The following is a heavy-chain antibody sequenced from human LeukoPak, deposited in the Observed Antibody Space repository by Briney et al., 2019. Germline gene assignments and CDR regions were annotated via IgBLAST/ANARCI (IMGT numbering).Heavy chain of an antibody. CDR3: AKDHGSGLEIS. V-gene: IGHV3-23*01. CDR1: GFTFSSYA. D-gene: IGHD6-19*01. CDR2: ISGSGGST. Sequence: GGSLRLSCAASGFTFSSYAMGWVRQAPGKGLEWVSAISGSGGSTYYADSVKGRFTISRDNSKNTLYLQMNSLRAEDTAVYYCAKDHGSGLEISWGQGTLVTVSS. J-gene: IGHJ4*02.